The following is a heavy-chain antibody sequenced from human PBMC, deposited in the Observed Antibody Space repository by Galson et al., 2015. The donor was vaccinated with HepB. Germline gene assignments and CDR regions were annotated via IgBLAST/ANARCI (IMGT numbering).Heavy chain of an antibody. CDR3: TKGELGALFY. Sequence: SLRLSCAASGFTVSSSWIHWVRQAPGKGLLYVSRISPDGTLTISADSVKGRFTLSRDNSKNTVYLQMDGLRAEDTAVYYCTKGELGALFYWGQGTLVTVSS. D-gene: IGHD3-10*02. V-gene: IGHV3-74*01. J-gene: IGHJ1*01. CDR2: ISPDGTLT. CDR1: GFTVSSSW.